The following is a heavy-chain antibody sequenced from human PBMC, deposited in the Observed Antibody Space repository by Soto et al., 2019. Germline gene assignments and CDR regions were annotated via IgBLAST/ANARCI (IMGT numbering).Heavy chain of an antibody. Sequence: GGSLRLSCAASGFTFSSYSMNWVRQAPGKGLEWVSYISSSSSTIYYADSVKGRFTISRDNAKNSLYLQMNSLRDEDTAVYYCARGCLTTVNYYYGMDVWGQGTTVTVSS. V-gene: IGHV3-48*02. CDR1: GFTFSSYS. D-gene: IGHD4-4*01. J-gene: IGHJ6*02. CDR2: ISSSSSTI. CDR3: ARGCLTTVNYYYGMDV.